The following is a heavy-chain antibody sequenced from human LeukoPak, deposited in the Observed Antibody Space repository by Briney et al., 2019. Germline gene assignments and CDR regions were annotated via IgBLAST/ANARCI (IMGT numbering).Heavy chain of an antibody. V-gene: IGHV3-48*04. Sequence: GGSLRLSCAASGFTFNSYSMNWVRQAPGKGLEWVSYISSRSSTIYYADSVKGRFTISRDNAKNSLYLQMNSLRAEDTALYYCAKGSPTVSGGAFDIWGQGTMVTVSS. CDR3: AKGSPTVSGGAFDI. CDR1: GFTFNSYS. J-gene: IGHJ3*02. D-gene: IGHD4-17*01. CDR2: ISSRSSTI.